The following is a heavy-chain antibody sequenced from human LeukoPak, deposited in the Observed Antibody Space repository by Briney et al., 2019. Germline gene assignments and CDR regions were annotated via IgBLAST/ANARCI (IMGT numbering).Heavy chain of an antibody. CDR3: ARGRRYCSSTSCYRSPRYAFDI. V-gene: IGHV4-34*01. CDR1: GGSFSGYY. J-gene: IGHJ3*02. Sequence: PSETLSLTCAVYGGSFSGYYWSWIRRPPGKGLEWIGEINHSGSTNYNPSLKSRVTISVDTSKNQFSLKLSSVTAADTAVYYCARGRRYCSSTSCYRSPRYAFDIWGQGTMVTVSS. D-gene: IGHD2-2*02. CDR2: INHSGST.